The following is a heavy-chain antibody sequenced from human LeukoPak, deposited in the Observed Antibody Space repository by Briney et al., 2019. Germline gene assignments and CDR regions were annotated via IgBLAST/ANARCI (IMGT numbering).Heavy chain of an antibody. D-gene: IGHD4-17*01. V-gene: IGHV3-48*03. CDR3: AREALTETTFGPYDY. CDR1: GXTFNNYE. CDR2: ISSSGSAK. Sequence: GGSLRLSCAASGXTFNNYEMNWVRQAPGKGLEWVSYISSSGSAKYYADSVKGRFTLSRDNAKKSLYLQMNSLRAEDTAVYYCAREALTETTFGPYDYWGQGTLVTVSS. J-gene: IGHJ4*02.